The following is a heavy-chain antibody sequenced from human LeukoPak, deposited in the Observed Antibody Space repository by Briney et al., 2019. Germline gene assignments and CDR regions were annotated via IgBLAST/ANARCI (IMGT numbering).Heavy chain of an antibody. CDR1: GFTFSTYW. D-gene: IGHD6-19*01. Sequence: PGGSLRLSCAASGFTFSTYWMHWVRQAPGKGLVWVSRINSGGSRTTYADSVKGRFTISRDNAKNTLYLQMNSLRTEDTAVYYCARPETQYSSGLDGFDIWGQGTMVTVSS. J-gene: IGHJ3*02. V-gene: IGHV3-74*01. CDR2: INSGGSRT. CDR3: ARPETQYSSGLDGFDI.